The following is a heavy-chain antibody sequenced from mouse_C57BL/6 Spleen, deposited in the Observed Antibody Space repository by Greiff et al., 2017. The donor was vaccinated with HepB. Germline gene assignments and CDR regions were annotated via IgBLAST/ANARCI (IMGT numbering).Heavy chain of an antibody. CDR1: GYTFTDYY. Sequence: VQLQQSGAELVRPGASVKLSCKASGYTFTDYYINWVKQRPGQGLEWIARIDPGSGNTYYNEKFKGKATLTAEKSSSTAYMQLSSLTSEDSAVYFCARLEGYGNFDYWGQGTTLTGSS. CDR2: IDPGSGNT. CDR3: ARLEGYGNFDY. D-gene: IGHD2-1*01. V-gene: IGHV1-76*01. J-gene: IGHJ2*01.